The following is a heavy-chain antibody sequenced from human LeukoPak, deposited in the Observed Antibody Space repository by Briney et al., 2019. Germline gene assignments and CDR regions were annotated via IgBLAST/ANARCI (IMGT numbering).Heavy chain of an antibody. J-gene: IGHJ3*01. Sequence: GESLKISCKGSGYRFTSYWIGWVRQMPGKGLEWMGIIYPGNSDSGYSPSFRGQVTISADKSISTAYLQRSSLKASDTAMYHCARQPIGGYYDSSGYPSDAFDVWGQGTMVTVSS. D-gene: IGHD3-22*01. CDR2: IYPGNSDS. V-gene: IGHV5-51*01. CDR1: GYRFTSYW. CDR3: ARQPIGGYYDSSGYPSDAFDV.